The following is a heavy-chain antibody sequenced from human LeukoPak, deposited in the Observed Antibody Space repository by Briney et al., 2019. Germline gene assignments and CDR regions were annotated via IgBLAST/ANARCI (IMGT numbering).Heavy chain of an antibody. CDR2: IWYDGSNK. J-gene: IGHJ4*02. Sequence: PGRSLRLSCAASGFTFSSYGMHWVRQAPGKGLEWVAVIWYDGSNKYYADSVKGRFTISRDNSKNTLYLQMNSLRAEDTAVYYCARDDNYYGSGSYYRSVEYWGQGTLDTVSS. D-gene: IGHD3-10*01. CDR3: ARDDNYYGSGSYYRSVEY. V-gene: IGHV3-33*01. CDR1: GFTFSSYG.